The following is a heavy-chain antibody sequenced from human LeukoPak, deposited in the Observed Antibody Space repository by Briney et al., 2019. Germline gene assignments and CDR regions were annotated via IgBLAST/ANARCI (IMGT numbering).Heavy chain of an antibody. Sequence: PSETLSLTCTVSGGSISSSSYYWGWIRQPPGKGLEWIGSVYYSGSTYYNPSLKSRVTISVDTSKNQFSLKLSSVTAADTAMYYCARTRTIAARRDFDYWGQGTLVTVSS. CDR1: GGSISSSSYY. CDR3: ARTRTIAARRDFDY. CDR2: VYYSGST. D-gene: IGHD6-6*01. J-gene: IGHJ4*02. V-gene: IGHV4-39*07.